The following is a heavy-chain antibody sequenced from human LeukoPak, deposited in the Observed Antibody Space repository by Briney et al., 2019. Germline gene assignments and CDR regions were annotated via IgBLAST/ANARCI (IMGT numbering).Heavy chain of an antibody. CDR3: ARGGAKITPPPFAMPKVGFDY. V-gene: IGHV1-69*06. CDR2: IIPIFGTA. J-gene: IGHJ4*02. D-gene: IGHD2-2*01. CDR1: GGTFSSYA. Sequence: ASVKVSCKASGGTFSSYAISWVRQAPGQGLEWMGGIIPIFGTANYAQKFQGRVTITADKSTSTAYMELSSLRSEDTAVYYCARGGAKITPPPFAMPKVGFDYWGQGTLVTVSS.